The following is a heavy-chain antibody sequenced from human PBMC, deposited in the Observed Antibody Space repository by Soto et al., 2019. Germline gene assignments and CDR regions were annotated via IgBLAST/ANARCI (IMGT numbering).Heavy chain of an antibody. Sequence: QMQLVQSGPEVKKPGTSVKVSCKASGFTFTSSAVQWVRQARGQRLEWIGWIVVGSGNTNYAQKFQERVTITRDMSTSTAYMELSSLRSEDTAVYYCAALTRGGYYYYYGIDVWGQGTTVTVSS. CDR1: GFTFTSSA. CDR2: IVVGSGNT. D-gene: IGHD2-15*01. J-gene: IGHJ6*02. CDR3: AALTRGGYYYYYGIDV. V-gene: IGHV1-58*01.